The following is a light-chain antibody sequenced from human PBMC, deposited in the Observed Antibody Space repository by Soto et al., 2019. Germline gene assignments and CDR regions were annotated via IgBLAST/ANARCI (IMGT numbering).Light chain of an antibody. J-gene: IGLJ2*01. CDR2: AVS. CDR3: AAWDDSLSAVV. CDR1: SSDIGSYDH. V-gene: IGLV2-14*03. Sequence: QSALTQPASVSGSPGQSITISCSGTSSDIGSYDHVAWYQQFPGKSPKLIIYAVSDRPSGVSDRFSGSKSGISASLTISGLQTEDEADYYCAAWDDSLSAVVFGGGTKLTVL.